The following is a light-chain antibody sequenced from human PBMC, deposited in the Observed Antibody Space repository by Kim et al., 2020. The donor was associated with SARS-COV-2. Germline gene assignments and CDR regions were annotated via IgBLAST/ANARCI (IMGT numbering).Light chain of an antibody. V-gene: IGKV3-20*01. CDR2: GAS. CDR3: QHNRSAPRT. CDR1: QSISSSY. Sequence: EIVLTQSPATLSLSPGERATLSCRASQSISSSYLAWYQQKPGQPPRLLIYGASSGATGIPERFSGSGSGTDFTLTISTLWPEDFAVYSCQHNRSAPRTFGQGTPVDIK. J-gene: IGKJ1*01.